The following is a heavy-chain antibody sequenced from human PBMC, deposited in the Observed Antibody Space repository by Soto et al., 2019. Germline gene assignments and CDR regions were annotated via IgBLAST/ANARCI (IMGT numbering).Heavy chain of an antibody. D-gene: IGHD6-19*01. CDR3: VKDGSSGWPYYYGMDV. J-gene: IGHJ6*02. Sequence: QVQLVESGGGVVQPGRSLRLSCAASGFSFSISPMHWVRQAPGKGPEWVALISYDGSNKYYADSVKGRFTISRDNSKNTLYLQMSSLRAEDTAVYYCVKDGSSGWPYYYGMDVWGQGTTVTVSS. V-gene: IGHV3-30*04. CDR1: GFSFSISP. CDR2: ISYDGSNK.